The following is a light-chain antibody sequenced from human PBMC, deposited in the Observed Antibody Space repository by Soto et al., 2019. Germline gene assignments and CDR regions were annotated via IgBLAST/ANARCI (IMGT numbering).Light chain of an antibody. J-gene: IGLJ2*01. V-gene: IGLV2-14*01. Sequence: QSVLTQPASVSGSPGQSITISCTGSSSDVGAYNYVSWYQQHPGKAPRLMIYEVTNRPSGVSNRFSGSKSGNTASLTISGLRAEDEADYYCSSYTGCGTIVVFGGGTKLTVL. CDR3: SSYTGCGTIVV. CDR1: SSDVGAYNY. CDR2: EVT.